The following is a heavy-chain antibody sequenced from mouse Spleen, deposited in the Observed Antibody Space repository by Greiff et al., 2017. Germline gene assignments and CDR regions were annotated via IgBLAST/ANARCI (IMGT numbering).Heavy chain of an antibody. CDR3: ARGPYYYGSSPYAMDY. V-gene: IGHV1-72*01. J-gene: IGHJ4*01. D-gene: IGHD1-1*01. CDR1: GYTFTSYW. CDR2: IDPNSGGT. Sequence: QVQLQQSDAELVKPGASVKISCKVSGYTFTSYWMHWVKQRPGRGLEWIGRIDPNSGGTKYNEKFKSKATLTVDKPSSTAYMQLSSLTSEDSAVYYCARGPYYYGSSPYAMDYWGQGTSVTVSS.